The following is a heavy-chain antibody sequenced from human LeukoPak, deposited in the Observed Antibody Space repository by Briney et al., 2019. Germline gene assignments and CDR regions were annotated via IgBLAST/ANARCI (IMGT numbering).Heavy chain of an antibody. D-gene: IGHD2-2*01. CDR3: AREYQLLYTSGPDAFDI. V-gene: IGHV3-33*08. Sequence: PGRSLRLSCAASGFTFSIYGMHRVRQAPGKGLEGVAVIWYDGSNKYYADSVKGRFTISRDNSKNTLYLQMNSLRAEDTAVYYCAREYQLLYTSGPDAFDIRGQGTMVTVSS. J-gene: IGHJ3*02. CDR1: GFTFSIYG. CDR2: IWYDGSNK.